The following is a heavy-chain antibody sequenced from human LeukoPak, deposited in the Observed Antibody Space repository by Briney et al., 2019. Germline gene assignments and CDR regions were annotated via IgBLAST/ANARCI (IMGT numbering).Heavy chain of an antibody. CDR3: ARGSTFGGVISDF. Sequence: GGSLRLSCAASGFTFSNFEMNWVRQIPGKGLEWLSFITRSSRIIYYAGSVKGRFTISRDNANNSLHLQMNSLRVEDTGIYFCARGSTFGGVISDFWGQGTLVTVSP. V-gene: IGHV3-48*03. CDR2: ITRSSRII. J-gene: IGHJ4*02. D-gene: IGHD3-16*02. CDR1: GFTFSNFE.